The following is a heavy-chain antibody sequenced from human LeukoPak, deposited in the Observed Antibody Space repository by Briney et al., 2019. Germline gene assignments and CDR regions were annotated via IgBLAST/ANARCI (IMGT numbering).Heavy chain of an antibody. CDR2: INPSGGST. Sequence: ASVKVSCTASGYTFTSYYMHWVRQAPGQGLEWMGIINPSGGSTSYAQKFQGRVTMTRDTSTSTVYMELSSLRSEDTAVYYCARGEGPMVVILDPGFDPWGQGTLVTVSS. D-gene: IGHD4-23*01. CDR3: ARGEGPMVVILDPGFDP. CDR1: GYTFTSYY. J-gene: IGHJ5*02. V-gene: IGHV1-46*01.